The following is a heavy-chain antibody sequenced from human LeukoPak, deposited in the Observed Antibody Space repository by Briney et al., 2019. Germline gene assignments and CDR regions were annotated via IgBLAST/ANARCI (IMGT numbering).Heavy chain of an antibody. CDR1: GFTFSSYG. J-gene: IGHJ4*02. CDR2: IRYDGSNK. D-gene: IGHD3-22*01. V-gene: IGHV3-30*02. CDR3: AKDGDYYDSSGYFDY. Sequence: GGSLRLSCAASGFTFSSYGMHWVRQAPGKGLERVPFIRYDGSNKYYADSVKGRFTISRDNSKNTLYLQMNSLRAEDTAVYYCAKDGDYYDSSGYFDYWGQGTLVTVSS.